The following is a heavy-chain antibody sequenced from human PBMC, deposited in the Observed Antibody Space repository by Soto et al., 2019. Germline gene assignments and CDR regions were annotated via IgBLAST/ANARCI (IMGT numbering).Heavy chain of an antibody. Sequence: SVKVSCKASGGTFSSYAISWVRQAPGQGLEWMGWIIPIFGTANYAQKFQGRVTITADESTSTAYMELSSLRSEDTAVYYCAGDPLGYCSSTSCPPVPYYYYYGMDVWGQGTTVTVSS. CDR1: GGTFSSYA. CDR2: IIPIFGTA. V-gene: IGHV1-69*13. J-gene: IGHJ6*02. D-gene: IGHD2-2*01. CDR3: AGDPLGYCSSTSCPPVPYYYYYGMDV.